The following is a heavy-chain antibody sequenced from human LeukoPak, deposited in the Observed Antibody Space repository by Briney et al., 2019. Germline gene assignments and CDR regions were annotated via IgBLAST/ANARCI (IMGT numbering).Heavy chain of an antibody. CDR3: AKGDRLWDLLRY. CDR2: ISGSGGST. Sequence: PGGSLRLSCAASGFTFSSYAMSWVRQAPGKGLVWVSAISGSGGSTYYPDSVKRQFTIYRDNSNNTLYLQMNSLRAEDTAVYDCAKGDRLWDLLRYWGQGTLVTVSS. CDR1: GFTFSSYA. J-gene: IGHJ4*02. V-gene: IGHV3-23*01. D-gene: IGHD1-26*01.